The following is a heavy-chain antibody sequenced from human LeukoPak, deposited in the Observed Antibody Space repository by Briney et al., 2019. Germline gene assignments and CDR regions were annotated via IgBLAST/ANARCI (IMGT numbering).Heavy chain of an antibody. CDR1: GFTFSNFG. V-gene: IGHV3-74*01. J-gene: IGHJ4*02. Sequence: PGGSLRLSCAASGFTFSNFGMHWVRQAPGKGLVWVSRINSDGSSTSYADSVKGRFTISRDNAKNTLYLQMNSLRAEDTAVYYCARGGVRGVRPYFDYWGQGTLVTVSS. CDR3: ARGGVRGVRPYFDY. CDR2: INSDGSST. D-gene: IGHD3-10*01.